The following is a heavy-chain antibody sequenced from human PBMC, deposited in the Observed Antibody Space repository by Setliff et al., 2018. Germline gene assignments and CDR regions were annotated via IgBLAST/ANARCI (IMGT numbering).Heavy chain of an antibody. D-gene: IGHD6-19*01. V-gene: IGHV1-18*01. Sequence: ASVKVSCKASGYTFTSYGISWVRQAPGQGLEWMGWISAYNGNTNYAQKLQGRVTMTTDTSTSTAYMELRSLRSDDTAVYYCARAYSSGWYGELPTYGMDVWGQGTTVTVSS. CDR3: ARAYSSGWYGELPTYGMDV. J-gene: IGHJ6*02. CDR1: GYTFTSYG. CDR2: ISAYNGNT.